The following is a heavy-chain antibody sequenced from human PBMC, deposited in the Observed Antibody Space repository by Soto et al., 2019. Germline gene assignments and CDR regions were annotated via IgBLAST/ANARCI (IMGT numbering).Heavy chain of an antibody. CDR3: AREGSGSSTSFDY. J-gene: IGHJ4*02. CDR2: IYSGAGT. Sequence: VQLVESGGGLVQPGGSLRLSCAASGFNVSSTSMSWVRQAPGKGLEWVSVIYSGAGTHYAGSVKGRFTISRDTSKNTLYLQMNSLRVEETAVYYGAREGSGSSTSFDYWGQGTLVTVSS. V-gene: IGHV3-66*01. D-gene: IGHD2-2*01. CDR1: GFNVSSTS.